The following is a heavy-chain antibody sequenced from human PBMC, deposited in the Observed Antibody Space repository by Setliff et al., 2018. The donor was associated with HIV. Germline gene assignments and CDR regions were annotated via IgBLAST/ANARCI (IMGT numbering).Heavy chain of an antibody. Sequence: PSETLSLTCSVSGGSISSYYWSWIRQPAGKGLEWVGRMFVGESPNYNTSLKSRLSISVDTSKRQFSLKLTSVTAADTAVYYCARGLYGSGSFFFDSWGRGTLVTVSS. CDR3: ARGLYGSGSFFFDS. V-gene: IGHV4-4*07. CDR2: MFVGESP. D-gene: IGHD3-10*01. J-gene: IGHJ4*02. CDR1: GGSISSYY.